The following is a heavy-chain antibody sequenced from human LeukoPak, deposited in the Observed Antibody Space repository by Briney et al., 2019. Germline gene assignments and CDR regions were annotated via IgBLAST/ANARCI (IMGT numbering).Heavy chain of an antibody. J-gene: IGHJ4*02. V-gene: IGHV1-2*02. CDR2: IDPNSSGT. CDR3: AVARPYSSSSPLDY. D-gene: IGHD6-6*01. CDR1: GYTFTGFY. Sequence: AASVKVSCKASGYTFTGFYMHWVRQAPRQGLEYMGWIDPNSSGTNYAQKFQGRATMTRDTSISTVYMELSSLRSDDTAVYYCAVARPYSSSSPLDYWGQGTLVTVSS.